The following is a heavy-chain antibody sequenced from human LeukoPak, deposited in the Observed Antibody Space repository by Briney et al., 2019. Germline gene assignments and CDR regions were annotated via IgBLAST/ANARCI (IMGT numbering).Heavy chain of an antibody. Sequence: PGGSLRLSCAASGFTFSSYSMNWVRQAPGKGLEWVPSISSSSYIYYSDSVKGRFTISRDNAKNSLYLQMNSLRAEATAVYYCARARGCSSTSCYRAGFDYWGQGTLVTVSS. CDR1: GFTFSSYS. CDR2: ISSSSYI. CDR3: ARARGCSSTSCYRAGFDY. V-gene: IGHV3-21*01. D-gene: IGHD2-2*02. J-gene: IGHJ4*02.